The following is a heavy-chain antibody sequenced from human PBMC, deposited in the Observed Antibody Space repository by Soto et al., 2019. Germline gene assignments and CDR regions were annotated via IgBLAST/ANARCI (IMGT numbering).Heavy chain of an antibody. CDR1: GGSTSNGGYY. V-gene: IGHV4-31*03. Sequence: LSLTCTVSGGSTSNGGYYWSWIRQHPGKGLEWIGYIYYSGSTYYNPSLKSRVTISVDTSKNQFSLKLSSVTAADTAVHYCAREGTNDGYWGQGTLVTVSS. J-gene: IGHJ4*02. CDR2: IYYSGST. D-gene: IGHD2-8*01. CDR3: AREGTNDGY.